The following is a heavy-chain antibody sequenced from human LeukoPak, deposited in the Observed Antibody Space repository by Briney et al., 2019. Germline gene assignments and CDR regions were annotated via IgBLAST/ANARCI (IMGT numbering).Heavy chain of an antibody. CDR2: INHSGST. J-gene: IGHJ4*02. D-gene: IGHD3-10*01. Sequence: SETLSLTCAVYGGSFSGYYWSWIRQPPGKGLEWIGEINHSGSTNYNPSLKGRVTISVDTSKNQFSLKLSSVTAADTAVYYCASLSGSYIDYWGQGTLVTVSS. V-gene: IGHV4-34*01. CDR3: ASLSGSYIDY. CDR1: GGSFSGYY.